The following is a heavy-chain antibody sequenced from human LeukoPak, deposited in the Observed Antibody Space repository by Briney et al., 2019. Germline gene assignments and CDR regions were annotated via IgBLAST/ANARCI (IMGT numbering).Heavy chain of an antibody. D-gene: IGHD6-19*01. J-gene: IGHJ5*02. Sequence: KFQGRVTITRDTSASTAYMELRSLRSDDTAVYYCAREIAVAGRTTGWFDPWGQGTLVTVSS. CDR3: AREIAVAGRTTGWFDP. V-gene: IGHV1-3*01.